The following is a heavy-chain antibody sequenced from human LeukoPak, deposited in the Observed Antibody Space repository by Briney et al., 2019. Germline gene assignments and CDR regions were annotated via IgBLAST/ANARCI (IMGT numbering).Heavy chain of an antibody. V-gene: IGHV4-4*07. D-gene: IGHD6-19*01. CDR3: ARGLIAVAGRFSRSSPNRDDAFDI. J-gene: IGHJ3*02. Sequence: SETLSLTCTVSGGSISNYYWSWIRQPAGKGLEWIGRIYSSGSTNYNPSLKSRVTMSVDTSQNQFSLKLSSVTAADTAFYYCARGLIAVAGRFSRSSPNRDDAFDIWGQGTMVTVSS. CDR2: IYSSGST. CDR1: GGSISNYY.